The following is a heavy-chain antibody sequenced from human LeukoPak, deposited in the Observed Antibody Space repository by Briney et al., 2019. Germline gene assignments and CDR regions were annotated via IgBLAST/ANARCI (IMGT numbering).Heavy chain of an antibody. CDR3: TRPDDYGDY. CDR1: GYTFTSYG. CDR2: IRSKANSYAT. V-gene: IGHV3-73*01. Sequence: KVSCKASGYTFTSYGISWVRQASGKGLEWVGRIRSKANSYATAYAASVKGRFTISRDDSKNTAYLQMNSLKTEDTAVYYCTRPDDYGDYWGQGTLVTVSS. J-gene: IGHJ4*02.